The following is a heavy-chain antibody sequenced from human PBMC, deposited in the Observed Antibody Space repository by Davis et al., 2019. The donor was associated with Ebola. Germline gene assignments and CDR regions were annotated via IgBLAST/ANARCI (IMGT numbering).Heavy chain of an antibody. J-gene: IGHJ3*02. CDR2: ISYDGSNK. CDR3: ATRFSNSDGALDI. CDR1: GFTFSSYG. Sequence: GESLKISCAASGFTFSSYGMHWVRQAPGKGLEWVAVISYDGSNKYYADSVKGRFTISRDNSKNTLYLQMNSLRVEDTAVYYCATRFSNSDGALDIWGQGTLVTVSS. D-gene: IGHD1-1*01. V-gene: IGHV3-30*03.